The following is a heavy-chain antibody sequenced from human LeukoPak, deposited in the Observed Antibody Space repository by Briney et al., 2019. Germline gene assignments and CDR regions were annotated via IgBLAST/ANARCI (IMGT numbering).Heavy chain of an antibody. Sequence: GGSLRLSCAASGFSFSTYPMSWARQAPGKGLEWVSAISANGGSTFYADSVRGRFTISRDNSKNTLYLQMNSLRVGDTAIYYCAKDHTDYYASGSYYTARYFDYWGQGTLVPVSS. CDR3: AKDHTDYYASGSYYTARYFDY. V-gene: IGHV3-23*01. J-gene: IGHJ4*02. CDR1: GFSFSTYP. CDR2: ISANGGST. D-gene: IGHD3-10*01.